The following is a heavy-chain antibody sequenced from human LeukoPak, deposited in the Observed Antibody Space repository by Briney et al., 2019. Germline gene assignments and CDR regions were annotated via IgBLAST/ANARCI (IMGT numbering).Heavy chain of an antibody. V-gene: IGHV4-59*01. Sequence: PSETLSLTCTVSGGSISGFYWGWIRQPPGKGLEWIGFIYYNGSANYNPSLKSRVTMSVDMSKNQFSLKLSSVTAADTAFYYCARDRDSSGWFDYWGQGALVTVSS. CDR2: IYYNGSA. J-gene: IGHJ4*02. D-gene: IGHD6-19*01. CDR1: GGSISGFY. CDR3: ARDRDSSGWFDY.